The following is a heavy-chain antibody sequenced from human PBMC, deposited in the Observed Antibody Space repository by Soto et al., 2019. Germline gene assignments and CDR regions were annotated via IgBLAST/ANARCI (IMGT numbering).Heavy chain of an antibody. J-gene: IGHJ4*02. D-gene: IGHD3-22*01. V-gene: IGHV3-33*01. CDR1: GFTFSSYG. CDR3: ARAGRYNYATSAYSPPDY. Sequence: QVQLVESGGGVVQPGRSLRLSCVASGFTFSSYGMHWVRQAPGKGLEWVAVIWYDGSRKFYVDPVKGRFTISRDNSKDTLYLQMNSLRAEDTALYYCARAGRYNYATSAYSPPDYWGQGTLVIVSP. CDR2: IWYDGSRK.